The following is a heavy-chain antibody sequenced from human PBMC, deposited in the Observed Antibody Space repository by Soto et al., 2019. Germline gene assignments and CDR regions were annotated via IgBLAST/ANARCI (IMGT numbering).Heavy chain of an antibody. CDR1: GYTFTGYG. CDR3: ARGSITIFGVVLMDV. D-gene: IGHD3-3*01. CDR2: ISAYNGNT. V-gene: IGHV1-18*01. J-gene: IGHJ6*01. Sequence: ASVKVSCKASGYTFTGYGISWVRQAPGQGLEWMGWISAYNGNTNYAQKLQGRVTMTTDTSTSTAYMELRSLRSDDTAVYYCARGSITIFGVVLMDVWGKGNTVTVSS.